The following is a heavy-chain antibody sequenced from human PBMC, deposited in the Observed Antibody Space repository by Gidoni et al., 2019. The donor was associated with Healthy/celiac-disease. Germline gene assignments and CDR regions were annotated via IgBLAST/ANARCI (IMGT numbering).Heavy chain of an antibody. Sequence: QVQLVQSGAEVKKPGASVKVSCKASGYTFTGYYMHWVRQAPGQGLEWMGWINPNSGGTNYAQKFQGRVTMTRDTSNSTAYMELSRLRSDDTAVYYCARGGVAATRRYYYYMDVWGKGTTVTVSS. CDR1: GYTFTGYY. CDR3: ARGGVAATRRYYYYMDV. J-gene: IGHJ6*03. CDR2: INPNSGGT. D-gene: IGHD2-15*01. V-gene: IGHV1-2*02.